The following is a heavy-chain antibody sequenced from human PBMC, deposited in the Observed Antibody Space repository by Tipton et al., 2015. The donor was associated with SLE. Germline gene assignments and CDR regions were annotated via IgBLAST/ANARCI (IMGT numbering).Heavy chain of an antibody. CDR3: AAGDWDLFEF. D-gene: IGHD3/OR15-3a*01. CDR1: GYTFTDYY. J-gene: IGHJ4*02. CDR2: INLNSAGT. Sequence: QSGPEVKKPGASVKVSCNTSGYTFTDYYMHWVRQAPGQGLEWLGWINLNSAGTNYAQRFQDRVTMTRNTSINTAFMDLSGLRSEDGAVYFCAAGDWDLFEFWGQRPLIAAST. V-gene: IGHV1-2*02.